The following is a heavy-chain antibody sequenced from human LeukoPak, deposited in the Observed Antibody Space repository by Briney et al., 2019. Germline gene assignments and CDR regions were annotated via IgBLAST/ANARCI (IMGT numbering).Heavy chain of an antibody. V-gene: IGHV4-59*02. CDR2: IYYSGST. Sequence: PSETLSLTCTVSGGSVSSDYWSWIRQPPGKGLEWIGYIYYSGSTNYNPSLKSRFTISIYTSKNHLSLKLSCVTVAYPAVYYCARRGYYDRSGYYDAFDIWGQGTMVTVSS. CDR3: ARRGYYDRSGYYDAFDI. J-gene: IGHJ3*02. CDR1: GGSVSSDY. D-gene: IGHD3-22*01.